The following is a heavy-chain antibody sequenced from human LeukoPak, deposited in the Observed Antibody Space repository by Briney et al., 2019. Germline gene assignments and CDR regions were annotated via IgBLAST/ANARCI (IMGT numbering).Heavy chain of an antibody. CDR1: GYTLSSQS. CDR2: INSASSTI. D-gene: IGHD1-26*01. CDR3: ARAKSGSYCDY. V-gene: IGHV3-48*02. J-gene: IGHJ4*02. Sequence: PGGSLRLSCAGSGYTLSSQSMNWLRQTPGKGLEWVSHINSASSTIYYADSVKGRFTISRDNAKNSLYLQMNSLRDEDTAVYYCARAKSGSYCDYWGPGSLVTVSS.